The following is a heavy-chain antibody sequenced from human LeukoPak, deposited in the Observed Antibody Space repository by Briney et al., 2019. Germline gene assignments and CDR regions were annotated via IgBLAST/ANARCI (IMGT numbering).Heavy chain of an antibody. J-gene: IGHJ3*02. D-gene: IGHD5-18*01. CDR2: ISHDGSNK. CDR3: ARDRYSYGGDDPLDI. V-gene: IGHV3-30-3*01. Sequence: PRGSLRLSCAASGFTFSSYAMHWVRQAPGKGLEWVAVISHDGSNKYYADSVKGRFTISRDNAKNSLDLQMNSLRVEDTAIYYCARDRYSYGGDDPLDIWGQGTMVTVSS. CDR1: GFTFSSYA.